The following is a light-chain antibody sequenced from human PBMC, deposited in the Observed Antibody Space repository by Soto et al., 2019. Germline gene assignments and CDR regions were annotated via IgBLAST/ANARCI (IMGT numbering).Light chain of an antibody. CDR2: DVS. Sequence: VSIFSKRTSSDVGGYKYVSWYQQHPGKAPKLMIYDVSERPSGVPDRFSGSKSGNTASLTISGLHAEDEADYYCCSYAGSPYVFGTVTKFTVL. J-gene: IGLJ1*01. CDR1: SSDVGGYKY. V-gene: IGLV2-11*03. CDR3: CSYAGSPYV.